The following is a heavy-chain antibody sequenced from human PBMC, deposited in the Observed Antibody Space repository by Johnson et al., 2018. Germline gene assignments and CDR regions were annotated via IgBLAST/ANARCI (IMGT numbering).Heavy chain of an antibody. D-gene: IGHD3-22*01. Sequence: VQLQQSGGGLVQPGGSLKLSCAASGFTFSGSAMQWVRQASGKGLEWVGRIRSKANSYATAYAASVKGRFTISRYNYKNTLYLQRNSLRAEDTAVYYWAKGFYYDNTGYLFAFDIWGQGTMVTVSS. V-gene: IGHV3-73*02. J-gene: IGHJ3*02. CDR3: AKGFYYDNTGYLFAFDI. CDR1: GFTFSGSA. CDR2: IRSKANSYAT.